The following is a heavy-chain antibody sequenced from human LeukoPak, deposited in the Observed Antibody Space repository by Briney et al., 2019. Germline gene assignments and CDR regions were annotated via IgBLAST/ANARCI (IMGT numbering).Heavy chain of an antibody. CDR2: INHSGST. CDR1: GGSFSGYY. Sequence: PSETLSLTCAVYGGSFSGYYWSWLRQPPGKGLEWIGEINHSGSTNYNPSLKSRVTISVDTSKNQFSLKLSSVTAADTAVYYCALGDYVWGSYRPYYFDYWGQGTLVTVSS. J-gene: IGHJ4*02. D-gene: IGHD3-16*02. CDR3: ALGDYVWGSYRPYYFDY. V-gene: IGHV4-34*01.